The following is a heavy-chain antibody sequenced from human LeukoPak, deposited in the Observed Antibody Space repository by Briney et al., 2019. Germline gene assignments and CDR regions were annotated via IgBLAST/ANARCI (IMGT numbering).Heavy chain of an antibody. CDR1: GGSIGSYY. D-gene: IGHD3-22*01. CDR3: ARLPYYYDSSGYYYFDY. CDR2: IYYSGST. Sequence: SETLSLTCTVSGGSIGSYYWSWIRQPPGKGLEWIGYIYYSGSTNYNPSLKSRVTISVDTSKNQFSLKLSSVTAADTAVYYCARLPYYYDSSGYYYFDYWGQGTLVTVSS. V-gene: IGHV4-59*01. J-gene: IGHJ4*02.